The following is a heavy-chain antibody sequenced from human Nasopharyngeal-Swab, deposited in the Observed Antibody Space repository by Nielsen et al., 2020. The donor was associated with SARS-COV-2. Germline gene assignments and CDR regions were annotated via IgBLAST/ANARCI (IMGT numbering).Heavy chain of an antibody. CDR3: ARDIGVGATPQGY. Sequence: LKISCAASGFTFSSYGMHWVRQAPGKGLEWVAVIWYDGSNKYYADSVKGRFTISRDNSKNTLYLQMNSLRAEDTAVYYCARDIGVGATPQGYWGQGTLVTVSS. CDR2: IWYDGSNK. CDR1: GFTFSSYG. V-gene: IGHV3-33*01. J-gene: IGHJ4*02. D-gene: IGHD1-26*01.